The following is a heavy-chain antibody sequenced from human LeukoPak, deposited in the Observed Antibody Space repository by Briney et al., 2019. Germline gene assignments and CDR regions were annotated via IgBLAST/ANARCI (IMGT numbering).Heavy chain of an antibody. CDR2: IEQDGSET. CDR3: ARIGYCSSTSCYGGAFDI. V-gene: IGHV3-7*01. D-gene: IGHD2-2*01. Sequence: GGSLRLSCAASGFPFSNYWMTWVRQAPGKGLEWVATIEQDGSETYYLGSVKGRFTISRDNAKNSLYLQMNSLRAEDTAVYYCARIGYCSSTSCYGGAFDIWGQGTMVTVPS. CDR1: GFPFSNYW. J-gene: IGHJ3*02.